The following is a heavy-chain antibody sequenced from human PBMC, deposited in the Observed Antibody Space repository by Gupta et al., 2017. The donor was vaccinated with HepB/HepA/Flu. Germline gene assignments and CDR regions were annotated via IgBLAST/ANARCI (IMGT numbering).Heavy chain of an antibody. CDR1: GFTFTAYG. Sequence: EVQLLESGRGFVPPGGSLRLPCAASGFTFTAYGVPWVRQAPGKGLEWVYRMSGAGQSRHCADAVRGRFTTSRDTSKANAYVHMDSPRAAVAAGDYWAKVDGVAQSLLIDVGG. CDR2: MSGAGQSR. CDR3: AKVDGVAQSLLIDV. D-gene: IGHD3-22*01. V-gene: IGHV3-23*01. J-gene: IGHJ3*01.